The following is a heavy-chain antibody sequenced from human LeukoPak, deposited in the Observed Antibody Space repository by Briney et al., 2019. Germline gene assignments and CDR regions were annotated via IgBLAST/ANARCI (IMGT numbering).Heavy chain of an antibody. J-gene: IGHJ6*03. CDR3: ARGGSSSRYYYYYYMDV. Sequence: SETLSLTCAVYGGSFSGYYWSWIRQPPGKGLEWIGEINHSGSTNYNPSLKSRVTISVDTSKNPFSLKLSSVTAADTAVYYCARGGSSSRYYYYYYMDVWGKGTTVTVSS. V-gene: IGHV4-34*01. CDR1: GGSFSGYY. CDR2: INHSGST. D-gene: IGHD6-13*01.